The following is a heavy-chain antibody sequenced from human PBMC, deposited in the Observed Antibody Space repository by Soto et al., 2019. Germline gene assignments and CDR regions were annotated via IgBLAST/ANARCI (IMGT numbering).Heavy chain of an antibody. J-gene: IGHJ4*02. CDR3: ASGASRWYPYFFDS. CDR2: IIPYYNTL. D-gene: IGHD6-13*01. CDR1: EGTFNSYA. Sequence: ASVKVSCKASEGTFNSYAVAWVRQAPGQGLEWMGGIIPYYNTLNYAQKFQDRVTITADDSTNTVYMELSSLRSDDTAVYFCASGASRWYPYFFDSWARGTLVTVSS. V-gene: IGHV1-69*13.